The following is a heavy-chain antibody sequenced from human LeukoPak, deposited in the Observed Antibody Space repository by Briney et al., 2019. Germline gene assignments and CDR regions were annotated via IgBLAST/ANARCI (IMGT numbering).Heavy chain of an antibody. J-gene: IGHJ6*02. V-gene: IGHV4-59*08. CDR3: ARLPVAYSGMDV. Sequence: PGGSLRLSCAASGFTFSSYEMNWVRQAPGKGLEWIGNIYYNGNTNYSPSLKSRVTILVDTSNNQFSLKLSSVTAADTAVYYCARLPVAYSGMDVWGQGTAVTVSS. CDR2: IYYNGNT. CDR1: GFTFSSYE. D-gene: IGHD2-21*01.